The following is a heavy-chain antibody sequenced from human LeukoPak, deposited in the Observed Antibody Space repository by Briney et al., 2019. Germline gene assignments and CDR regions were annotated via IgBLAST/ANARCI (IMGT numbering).Heavy chain of an antibody. V-gene: IGHV3-23*01. D-gene: IGHD3-10*01. CDR1: GFTFSSYA. CDR3: AKDFSPYGSGTPV. J-gene: IGHJ6*02. Sequence: GGSLRLSCAASGFTFSSYAMSWVRQAPGKGLEWVSAISGSGGSTYYADSVKGRFTISRDNSKNTLYLQMNSLGAEDTAVYYCAKDFSPYGSGTPVWGQGTTVTVSS. CDR2: ISGSGGST.